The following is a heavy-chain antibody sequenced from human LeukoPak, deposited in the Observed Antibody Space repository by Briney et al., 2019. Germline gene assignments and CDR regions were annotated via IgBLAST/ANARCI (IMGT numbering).Heavy chain of an antibody. CDR3: ARDFGGGSRYNWNGDAFDI. J-gene: IGHJ3*02. CDR2: IYTSGST. Sequence: SETLSLTCTVSGGSISSGIYYWSWIRQPAGKGLEWIGRIYTSGSTNYNPSLKSRVTISVDTSKNQFSLKLSSVTAADTAVYYCARDFGGGSRYNWNGDAFDIWGQGTMVTVSS. CDR1: GGSISSGIYY. V-gene: IGHV4-61*02. D-gene: IGHD1-20*01.